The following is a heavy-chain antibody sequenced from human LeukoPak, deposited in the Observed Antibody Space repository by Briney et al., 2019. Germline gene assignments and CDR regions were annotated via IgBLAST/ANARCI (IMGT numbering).Heavy chain of an antibody. V-gene: IGHV3-23*01. CDR3: ANEIRPNDY. J-gene: IGHJ4*02. CDR2: ISISGDDT. D-gene: IGHD4-17*01. CDR1: GFSFCSHA. Sequence: GGSLRLSCATSGFSFCSHAMAWVRQAPGKGLEWLSAISISGDDTYYADSVKGRFTISRDNSKNTLYLQMNSLSADDTAMYYCANEIRPNDYWGQGTLVTVSS.